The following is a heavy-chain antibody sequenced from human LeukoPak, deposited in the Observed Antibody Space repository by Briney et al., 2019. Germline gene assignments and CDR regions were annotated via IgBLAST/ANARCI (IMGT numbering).Heavy chain of an antibody. CDR3: ARESPFLSDMVRGVIITYYYYYYMDV. D-gene: IGHD3-10*01. CDR2: IYYSGST. J-gene: IGHJ6*03. V-gene: IGHV4-61*05. CDR1: GGSISSSSYY. Sequence: SETLSLTCTVSGGSISSSSYYWSWIRQPPGKGLEWIGYIYYSGSTNYNPSLKSRVTISVDTSKNQFSLKLSSVTAADTAVYYCARESPFLSDMVRGVIITYYYYYYMDVWGKGTTVTISS.